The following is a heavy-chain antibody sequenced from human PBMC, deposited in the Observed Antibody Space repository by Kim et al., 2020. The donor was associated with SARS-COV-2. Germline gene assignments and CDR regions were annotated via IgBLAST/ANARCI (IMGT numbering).Heavy chain of an antibody. J-gene: IGHJ4*02. CDR2: ISYDGSNK. CDR3: ARGREEAD. Sequence: GGSLRLSCAAPGFTFSSYAMHWVRQAPGKGLEWVAVISYDGSNKYYADSVKGRFTISRDNSKNTLYLQMNSLRAEDTAVYYCARGREEADWGQGTLVTVSS. CDR1: GFTFSSYA. D-gene: IGHD2-15*01. V-gene: IGHV3-30*04.